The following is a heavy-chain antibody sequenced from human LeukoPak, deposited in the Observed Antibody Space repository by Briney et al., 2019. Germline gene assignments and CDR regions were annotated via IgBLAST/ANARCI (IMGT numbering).Heavy chain of an antibody. D-gene: IGHD1-1*01. CDR2: IKQDGSEK. J-gene: IGHJ3*02. V-gene: IGHV3-7*01. CDR3: AREMRVQLERRSAFDI. CDR1: GFTFSSYW. Sequence: PGGSLRLSCAASGFTFSSYWMSWVRQAPGKGPAWVANIKQDGSEKYYVDSVKGRFTISRDNAKNSLYLQMNSLRAEDTAVYYCAREMRVQLERRSAFDIWGQGTMVTVSS.